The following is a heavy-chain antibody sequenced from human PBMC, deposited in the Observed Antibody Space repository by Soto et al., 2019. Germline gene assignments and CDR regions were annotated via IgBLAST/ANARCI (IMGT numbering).Heavy chain of an antibody. CDR2: IYYSGST. CDR3: AREYPESLNWFDP. Sequence: SETLSLTCTVSGDSISSGGYYWSWIRQHPGKGLEWIGYIYYSGSTYYNPSLKSRVTISVDTSKNQFSLKLSSVTAADTAVYYCAREYPESLNWFDPWGQGTLVTVSS. J-gene: IGHJ5*02. V-gene: IGHV4-31*03. D-gene: IGHD2-2*01. CDR1: GDSISSGGYY.